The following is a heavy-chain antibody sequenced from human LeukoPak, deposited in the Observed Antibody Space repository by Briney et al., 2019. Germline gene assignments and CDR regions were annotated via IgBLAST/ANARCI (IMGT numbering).Heavy chain of an antibody. CDR2: ISAYNGNT. V-gene: IGHV1-18*01. J-gene: IGHJ4*02. Sequence: ASVKVSCKASGYTFTSYGISWVRQAPGQGLERMGWISAYNGNTNYAQKLQGRVTMTTDTSTSTAYMELRSLRSDDTAVYYCARDPPYYDILTGHFDYWGQGTLVTVSS. CDR3: ARDPPYYDILTGHFDY. D-gene: IGHD3-9*01. CDR1: GYTFTSYG.